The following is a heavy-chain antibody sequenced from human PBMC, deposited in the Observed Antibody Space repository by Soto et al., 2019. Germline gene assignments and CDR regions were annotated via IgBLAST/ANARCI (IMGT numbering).Heavy chain of an antibody. V-gene: IGHV1-2*04. CDR1: GYTFTGYY. D-gene: IGHD1-7*01. CDR3: ARGQNYRPSYYYYYYMDV. J-gene: IGHJ6*03. Sequence: ASVKVSCKASGYTFTGYYMHWVRQAPGQGLEWMGWINPNSGGTNYAQKFQGWVTMTRDTSISTAYMELSRLRSDDTAVYYCARGQNYRPSYYYYYYMDVWGKGTTVTVSS. CDR2: INPNSGGT.